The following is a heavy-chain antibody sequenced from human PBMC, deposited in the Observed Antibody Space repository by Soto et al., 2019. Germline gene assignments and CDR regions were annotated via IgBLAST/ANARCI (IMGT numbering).Heavy chain of an antibody. J-gene: IGHJ3*02. D-gene: IGHD3-16*01. CDR1: GVTFSSYA. CDR2: ISGSGGST. CDR3: AKSSITTTAHYDYIWGSYPGPFDI. Sequence: PGGSLRLSCAASGVTFSSYAMSWVRQAPGKGLEWVSAISGSGGSTYYADSVKGRFTISRDNSKNTLYLQMNSLRAEDTAVYYCAKSSITTTAHYDYIWGSYPGPFDIWGQGTMVTVSS. V-gene: IGHV3-23*01.